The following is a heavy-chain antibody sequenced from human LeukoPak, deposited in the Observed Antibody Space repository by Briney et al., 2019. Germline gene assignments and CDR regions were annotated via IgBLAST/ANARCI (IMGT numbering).Heavy chain of an antibody. CDR1: SVSISSRSYY. J-gene: IGHJ4*02. CDR3: VRGSGGQQCLDY. CDR2: IYYSGSK. V-gene: IGHV4-39*07. D-gene: IGHD6-19*01. Sequence: PSETLSLTCTVSSVSISSRSYYWGSIRQPPGRGVERTKSIYYSGSKYYNRSLKRTITISMDTSKKQFSLKLTSVTAAYSAVYFCVRGSGGQQCLDYWGQGTLVTVSS.